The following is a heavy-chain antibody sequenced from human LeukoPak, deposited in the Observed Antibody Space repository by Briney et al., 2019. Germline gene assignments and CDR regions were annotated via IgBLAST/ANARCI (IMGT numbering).Heavy chain of an antibody. D-gene: IGHD5-24*01. J-gene: IGHJ3*02. CDR1: GFTFSSYS. Sequence: GGSLRLSCAASGFTFSSYSMNWARQAPGKGLEWVSYISSSSSTIYYADSVKGRFTISRDNAKNSLYLQMNSLRAEDTAVYYCASSYNGAFDIWGQGTMVTVSS. CDR3: ASSYNGAFDI. V-gene: IGHV3-48*01. CDR2: ISSSSSTI.